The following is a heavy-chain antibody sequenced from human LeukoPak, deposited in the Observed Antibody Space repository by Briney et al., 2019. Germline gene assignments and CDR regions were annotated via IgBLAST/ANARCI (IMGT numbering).Heavy chain of an antibody. J-gene: IGHJ5*02. D-gene: IGHD2-15*01. V-gene: IGHV4-4*07. Sequence: PSETLSLTCTVSGGSISSYYWSWTRQPAGKGLEWIGRIYTSGSTNYNSSLKSRVTMSVDTSKNQFSLKLSSVTAADTAVYYCARDRAGSIVVAFDPWGQGTLVTVSS. CDR2: IYTSGST. CDR3: ARDRAGSIVVAFDP. CDR1: GGSISSYY.